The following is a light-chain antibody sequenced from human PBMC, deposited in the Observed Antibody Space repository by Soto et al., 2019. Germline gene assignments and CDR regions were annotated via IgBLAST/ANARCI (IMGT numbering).Light chain of an antibody. CDR2: ECS. V-gene: IGLV2-23*01. CDR1: SSDVWGYNL. Sequence: QSVLTQPASVSGSPGQSITISCTGTSSDVWGYNLVSWYQQHPGNAPKLMIYECSKRPSGVSNRCSGSKSGNTASLTISGLQPEDEADYDCCSYAGSSAYVFGTRTKVTVL. CDR3: CSYAGSSAYV. J-gene: IGLJ1*01.